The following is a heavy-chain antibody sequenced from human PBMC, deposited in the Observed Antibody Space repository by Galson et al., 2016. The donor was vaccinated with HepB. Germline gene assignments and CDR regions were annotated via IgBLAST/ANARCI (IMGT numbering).Heavy chain of an antibody. D-gene: IGHD3-3*01. Sequence: SVKVSCKASGYTFTTHYMYWVRQAPGQGLEWMGWIDPHNPKTNYAQKLQGRLTLTTDTSTNTAYMELRSLFSDDTAVYYCARDRFLGYYYYMDVWGQGTTVTVSS. CDR2: IDPHNPKT. CDR1: GYTFTTHY. J-gene: IGHJ6*03. CDR3: ARDRFLGYYYYMDV. V-gene: IGHV1-18*04.